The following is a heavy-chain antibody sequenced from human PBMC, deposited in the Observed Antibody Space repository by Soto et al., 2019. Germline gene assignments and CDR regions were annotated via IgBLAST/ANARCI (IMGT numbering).Heavy chain of an antibody. D-gene: IGHD6-13*01. Sequence: TGGSLRVSCAASGFTFSSYGMHWVRQAPGKGLEWVAVISYDGSNKYYADSVKGRFTISRDNSKNTLYLQMNSLRAEDTAVYYCANLGDSSSWPFPDRYYMDVWGKGTTVTASS. V-gene: IGHV3-30*18. CDR2: ISYDGSNK. J-gene: IGHJ6*03. CDR3: ANLGDSSSWPFPDRYYMDV. CDR1: GFTFSSYG.